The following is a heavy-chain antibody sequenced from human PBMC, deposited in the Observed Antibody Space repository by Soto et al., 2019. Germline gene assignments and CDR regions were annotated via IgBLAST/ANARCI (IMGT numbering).Heavy chain of an antibody. J-gene: IGHJ6*03. Sequence: ASVKVSCKASGYTFTSYGISWVRQAPGQGLEWMGWISAYNGNTNYAQKLQGRVTMTTDTSTSTAYMELRSLRSDDTAVYYCARVYYDFWSGYLGYYYYYMDVWGKGTTVTV. CDR2: ISAYNGNT. CDR1: GYTFTSYG. V-gene: IGHV1-18*01. CDR3: ARVYYDFWSGYLGYYYYYMDV. D-gene: IGHD3-3*01.